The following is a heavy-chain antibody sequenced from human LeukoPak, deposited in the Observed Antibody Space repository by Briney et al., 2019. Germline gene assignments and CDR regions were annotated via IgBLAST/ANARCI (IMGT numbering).Heavy chain of an antibody. CDR2: ISWNSGSI. V-gene: IGHV3-9*01. CDR3: AKAPYYYGPFDY. CDR1: GFTFSSYG. D-gene: IGHD3-10*01. Sequence: GGSLRLSCAASGFTFSSYGMHWVRQAPGKGLEWVSGISWNSGSIGYADSVKGRFTISRDNAKNSLYLQMNSLRAEDTALYYCAKAPYYYGPFDYWGQGTLVTVSS. J-gene: IGHJ4*02.